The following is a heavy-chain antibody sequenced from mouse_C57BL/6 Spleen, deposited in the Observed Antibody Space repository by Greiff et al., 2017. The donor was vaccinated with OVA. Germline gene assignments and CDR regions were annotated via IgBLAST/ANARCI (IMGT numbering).Heavy chain of an antibody. V-gene: IGHV1-15*01. CDR2: IDPETGGT. CDR3: ARWATVYFDY. Sequence: QVQLQQSGAELVRPGASVTLSCKASGYTFTDYEMHWVKQTPVHSLEWIGAIDPETGGTAYNQKFKGKAILTADKSSSTAYMELRSLTSEDSAVYYCARWATVYFDYWGQGTTLTVSS. J-gene: IGHJ2*01. D-gene: IGHD1-1*01. CDR1: GYTFTDYE.